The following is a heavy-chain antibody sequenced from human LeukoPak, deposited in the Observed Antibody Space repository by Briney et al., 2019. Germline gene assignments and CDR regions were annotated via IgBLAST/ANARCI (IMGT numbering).Heavy chain of an antibody. D-gene: IGHD3-10*01. J-gene: IGHJ4*02. Sequence: NPGGSLRLSCAASGFTFSGYNMRWIRQAPGKGLEWVSYISSSGSTIYYADSVKGRFTISRDNAKNSLYLQVNSLRAEDTAVYYCARDIYGSGPPVGDTIDYWGQGTLVTVSS. V-gene: IGHV3-11*04. CDR2: ISSSGSTI. CDR3: ARDIYGSGPPVGDTIDY. CDR1: GFTFSGYN.